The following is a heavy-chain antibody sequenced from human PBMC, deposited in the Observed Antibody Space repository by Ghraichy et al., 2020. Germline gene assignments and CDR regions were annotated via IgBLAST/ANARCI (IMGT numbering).Heavy chain of an antibody. V-gene: IGHV4-39*01. CDR1: GGSISSSSYY. D-gene: IGHD6-13*01. CDR3: ARPARIAAATTNAGGWFDP. J-gene: IGHJ5*02. CDR2: IYYSGST. Sequence: SETLSLTCTVSGGSISSSSYYWGWIRQPPGKGLEWIGSIYYSGSTYYNPSLKSRVTISVDTSKNQFSLKLSSVTAADTAVYYCARPARIAAATTNAGGWFDPWGQGTLVTVSS.